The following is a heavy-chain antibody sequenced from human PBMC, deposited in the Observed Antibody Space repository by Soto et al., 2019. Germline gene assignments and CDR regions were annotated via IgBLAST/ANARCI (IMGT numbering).Heavy chain of an antibody. Sequence: VQLVETGGGLIQPGGSLRLSCAASGFTVSSNYMSWVRQAPGKGLEWVAVISYDGSNTYHADSVKGRFTISRDNSKNTLYLQMNSLRAEDTAVYYCAKDLECSSSNCYLGYSYYGTDVWGQGTTVTVSS. V-gene: IGHV3-30*18. D-gene: IGHD2-2*01. CDR3: AKDLECSSSNCYLGYSYYGTDV. CDR1: GFTVSSNY. J-gene: IGHJ6*02. CDR2: ISYDGSNT.